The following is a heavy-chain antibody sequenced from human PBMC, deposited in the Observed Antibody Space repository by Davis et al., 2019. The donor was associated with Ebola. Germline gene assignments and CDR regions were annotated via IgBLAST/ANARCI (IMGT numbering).Heavy chain of an antibody. CDR3: ARVGKPHLGYCSSTSCYFTWFDP. D-gene: IGHD2-2*01. V-gene: IGHV4-39*01. CDR1: GGSISSSSYY. Sequence: SETLSLTCTVSGGSISSSSYYWGWIRQPPGKGLEWIGNIYYSGSTYYNPSLKSRVTISVDTSKNQFSLKLSSVTAADTAVYYCARVGKPHLGYCSSTSCYFTWFDPWGQGTLVTVSS. J-gene: IGHJ5*02. CDR2: IYYSGST.